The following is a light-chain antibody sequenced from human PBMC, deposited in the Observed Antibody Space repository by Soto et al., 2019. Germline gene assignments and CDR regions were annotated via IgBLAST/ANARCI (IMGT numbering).Light chain of an antibody. CDR1: SSDVGSYNR. J-gene: IGLJ2*01. Sequence: QSALTQPPSASGSPGQSVTISCTGTSSDVGSYNRVSWYQQPPGTAPKLMIYEASNRPSGVPDRFSGSKSGNTASLTISGLQAEDEADYYCSSYTSSSVVFGGGTKLTVL. CDR3: SSYTSSSVV. CDR2: EAS. V-gene: IGLV2-18*02.